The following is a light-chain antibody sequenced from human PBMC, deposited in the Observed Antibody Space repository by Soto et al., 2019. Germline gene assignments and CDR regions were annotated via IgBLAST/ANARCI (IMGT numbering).Light chain of an antibody. J-gene: IGKJ4*01. CDR1: QGISNY. Sequence: DIQMTQSPSSLSASVGDRVTITCRASQGISNYLAWYQQKPGKVPKLLIYAASTLQSGVPSRFSGSGSGTDFILTISSLQPEDVATYYCQKYNSAPPATFGGGTKVEIK. V-gene: IGKV1-27*01. CDR2: AAS. CDR3: QKYNSAPPAT.